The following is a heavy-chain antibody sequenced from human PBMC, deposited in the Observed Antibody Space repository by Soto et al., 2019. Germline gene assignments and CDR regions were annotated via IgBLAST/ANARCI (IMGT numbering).Heavy chain of an antibody. CDR3: ARDPRYYDFWSGYYLADYYGMDV. J-gene: IGHJ6*02. CDR2: ISYDGSNK. D-gene: IGHD3-3*01. V-gene: IGHV3-30-3*01. Sequence: RVSCAASGFNFSSYAIHWVRQAPGKGLEWVAVISYDGSNKYYADSVKGRFTISRDNSKNTLYLQMNSLRAEDTAVYYCARDPRYYDFWSGYYLADYYGMDVWAQGTTVTVYS. CDR1: GFNFSSYA.